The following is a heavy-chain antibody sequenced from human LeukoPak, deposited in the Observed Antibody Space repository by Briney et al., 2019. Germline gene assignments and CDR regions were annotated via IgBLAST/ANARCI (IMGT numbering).Heavy chain of an antibody. D-gene: IGHD5-24*01. J-gene: IGHJ4*02. CDR1: GLTFSSYG. Sequence: GGSLRLSCAASGLTFSSYGMYWVRQAPGKGLELAAVISYDGRNKYYADSVKGRFTISRQNSMNTVHLQMNSLRVEDTAVYYCATRDGYKPDWGQGTLVTVSS. CDR2: ISYDGRNK. CDR3: ATRDGYKPD. V-gene: IGHV3-30*03.